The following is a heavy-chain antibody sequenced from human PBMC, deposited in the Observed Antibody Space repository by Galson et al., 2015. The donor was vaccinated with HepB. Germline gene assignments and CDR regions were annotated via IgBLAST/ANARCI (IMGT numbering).Heavy chain of an antibody. CDR3: AVGRDCGSLSCDYYYGMDV. Sequence: SLRLSCAASRFTFSNYAMNWARQAPGKGLEWVSGISGSGDKTYYAGSVRGRFNISRDNSKNILYMEMNSLRAKDTAVYYCAVGRDCGSLSCDYYYGMDVWGQGTTVIVSS. J-gene: IGHJ6*02. CDR2: ISGSGDKT. V-gene: IGHV3-23*01. D-gene: IGHD2-21*01. CDR1: RFTFSNYA.